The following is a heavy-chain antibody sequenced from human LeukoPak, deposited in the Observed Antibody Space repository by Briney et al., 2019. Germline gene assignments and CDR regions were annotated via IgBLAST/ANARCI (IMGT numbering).Heavy chain of an antibody. Sequence: ASVKVSCKASGYTFTGYYMHWVRQAPGQGLEWIGWINPNSGGTNYAQKFQGRVTMTRDTSISTAYMELSRLRSDDTAVYYCARDPVPTYCSSTSCYFHNWFDPWGQGTLVTVSS. V-gene: IGHV1-2*02. D-gene: IGHD2-2*01. CDR1: GYTFTGYY. CDR3: ARDPVPTYCSSTSCYFHNWFDP. CDR2: INPNSGGT. J-gene: IGHJ5*02.